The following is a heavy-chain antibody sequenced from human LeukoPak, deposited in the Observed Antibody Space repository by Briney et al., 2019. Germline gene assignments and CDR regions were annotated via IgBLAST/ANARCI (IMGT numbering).Heavy chain of an antibody. CDR2: IYYSGST. CDR1: GGSISSYY. J-gene: IGHJ4*02. D-gene: IGHD3-22*01. V-gene: IGHV4-59*01. CDR3: ARVGRGGYRVVDY. Sequence: PSETLSLTCTVSGGSISSYYWSWIRQPPGKGLEWIGYIYYSGSTNYNPSLESRVTISVDTSKNQFSLKLSSVTAADTAVYYCARVGRGGYRVVDYWGQGTLVTVSS.